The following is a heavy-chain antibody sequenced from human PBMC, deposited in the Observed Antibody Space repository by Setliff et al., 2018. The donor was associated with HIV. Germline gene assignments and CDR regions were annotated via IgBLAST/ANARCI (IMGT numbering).Heavy chain of an antibody. V-gene: IGHV1-3*01. CDR2: ITGGSGNT. CDR1: GYTFISYA. CDR3: ARKGSGSSFDFEY. J-gene: IGHJ4*02. Sequence: ASVKVSCKASGYTFISYAIHWVRQAPEQSLEWMGWITGGSGNTKYSEKFQGRVTLTRDTSASTAYMELSSLRSEDTAVYYCARKGSGSSFDFEYWGQGTLVTVSS. D-gene: IGHD3-10*01.